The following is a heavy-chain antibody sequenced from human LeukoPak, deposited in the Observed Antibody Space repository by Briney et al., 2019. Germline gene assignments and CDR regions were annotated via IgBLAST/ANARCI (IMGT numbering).Heavy chain of an antibody. CDR3: AKEGITMIVVVIGAFDI. D-gene: IGHD3-22*01. CDR2: ISGSGGST. J-gene: IGHJ3*02. Sequence: GGSLRLSCAASGFFFSSYAMSWVRQAPGKGLEWVSAISGSGGSTYYADSVKGRFTISRDNSKNTLYLQMNSLRAEDTAVYYCAKEGITMIVVVIGAFDIWGQGTMVTVSS. CDR1: GFFFSSYA. V-gene: IGHV3-23*01.